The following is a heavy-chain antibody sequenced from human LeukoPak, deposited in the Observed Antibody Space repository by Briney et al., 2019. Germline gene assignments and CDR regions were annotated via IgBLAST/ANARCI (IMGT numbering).Heavy chain of an antibody. D-gene: IGHD3-22*01. J-gene: IGHJ6*02. V-gene: IGHV3-7*05. CDR2: IKQDESDK. CDR1: GFTFSSYW. Sequence: GGSLRLSCAASGFTFSSYWMTWVRQTPGKGLEWVANIKQDESDKYYVDSVKGRFTISRDNAKNSLYLQMNSLRAEDTAVYYCARVPYDHHKRVQNYYYYYAMDVWGQGTTVTVPS. CDR3: ARVPYDHHKRVQNYYYYYAMDV.